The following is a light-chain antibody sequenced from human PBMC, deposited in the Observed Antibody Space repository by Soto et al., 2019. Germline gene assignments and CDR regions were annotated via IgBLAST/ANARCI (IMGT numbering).Light chain of an antibody. V-gene: IGKV3-15*01. CDR3: QQYQDWPPLT. J-gene: IGKJ4*01. CDR1: HNINGN. CDR2: GAS. Sequence: EIVMTQSPATLSVSPGERATLSCRANHNINGNLAWYQQKPGQAPRLLIIGASTRATGVPARFSGSGSGTEFTLTISSLQSEDFVIYFCQQYQDWPPLTFGGGTKVEIK.